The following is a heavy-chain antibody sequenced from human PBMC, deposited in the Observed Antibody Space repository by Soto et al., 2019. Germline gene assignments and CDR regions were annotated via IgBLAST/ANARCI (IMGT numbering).Heavy chain of an antibody. CDR2: ISFDGSKI. J-gene: IGHJ6*02. CDR1: GCTFKAYV. D-gene: IGHD6-6*01. Sequence: GGSLSLSCAASGCTFKAYVMHWVRPAPGKGLEWVAVISFDGSKIFYADSVKGRFTISRDNSKNTLYLQVNSLRPEDTAVYYCAKGSSSVYYYYYGLDVWGQGTTVTVSS. CDR3: AKGSSSVYYYYYGLDV. V-gene: IGHV3-30*18.